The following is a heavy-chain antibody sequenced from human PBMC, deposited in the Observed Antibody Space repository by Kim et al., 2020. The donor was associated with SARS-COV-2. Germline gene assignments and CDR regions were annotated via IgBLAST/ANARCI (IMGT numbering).Heavy chain of an antibody. D-gene: IGHD6-13*01. V-gene: IGHV4-34*01. J-gene: IGHJ4*02. CDR3: ARGRGSSSWYPDY. Sequence: NPALKRRFTIPVDTSTDQFSLKLSSVTAADTAVYYCARGRGSSSWYPDYWGQGTLVTVSS.